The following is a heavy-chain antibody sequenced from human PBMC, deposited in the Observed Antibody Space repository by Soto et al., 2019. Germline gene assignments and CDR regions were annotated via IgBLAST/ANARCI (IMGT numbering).Heavy chain of an antibody. J-gene: IGHJ4*02. CDR2: IYPSGNT. Sequence: QVQLQESGPGLVKPSGTLSLTCAVSSGSISSDNWWSWVRQPPGKGLEWIGEIYPSGNTNYNPSLRSRVTISVDRSKNQFSLKLSSVTAAATAVYYCARTYCSGGSCYSAFDYWGQGTLVTVPS. CDR3: ARTYCSGGSCYSAFDY. V-gene: IGHV4-4*02. CDR1: SGSISSDNW. D-gene: IGHD2-15*01.